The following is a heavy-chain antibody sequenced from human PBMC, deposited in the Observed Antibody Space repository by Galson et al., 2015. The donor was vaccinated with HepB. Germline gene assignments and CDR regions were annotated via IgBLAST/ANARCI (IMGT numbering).Heavy chain of an antibody. D-gene: IGHD3-16*01. V-gene: IGHV3-11*06. CDR1: GFTFSDYD. Sequence: SLRLSCAASGFTFSDYDMSWIRQAPGKGLEWVSYINKRGDYTNYADAVRGRFTISRDNAKSSLYLQMNSLRAEDTAMYYCARRGSVDATSVGDDYWGQGTLVTVSS. CDR3: ARRGSVDATSVGDDY. J-gene: IGHJ4*02. CDR2: INKRGDYT.